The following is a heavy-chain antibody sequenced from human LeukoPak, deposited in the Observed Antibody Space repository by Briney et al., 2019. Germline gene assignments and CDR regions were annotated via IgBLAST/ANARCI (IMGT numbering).Heavy chain of an antibody. J-gene: IGHJ5*02. V-gene: IGHV4-39*07. CDR3: ARGLFVVVPAAYGYNWFDP. Sequence: SETLSLTCTVSGGSISSSSYYWGWIRQPPGKGLEWIGSIYYSGSTYYNPSLKSRVTISVDTSKNQFSLKLSSVTAADTAVYYCARGLFVVVPAAYGYNWFDPWGQGTLVTVSS. D-gene: IGHD2-2*01. CDR2: IYYSGST. CDR1: GGSISSSSYY.